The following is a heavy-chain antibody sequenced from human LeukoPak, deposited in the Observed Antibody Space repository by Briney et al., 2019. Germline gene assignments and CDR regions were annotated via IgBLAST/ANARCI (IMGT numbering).Heavy chain of an antibody. CDR2: VYSGGRT. D-gene: IGHD5-12*01. J-gene: IGHJ4*01. Sequence: SETLSLTCTVSGGTITRYYWSWIRQFPGKGREWIGFVYSGGRTSYDPSLEGRVTISLDTFNNQFSLKLSSVTAADTAIYYCAGAYSDYNFIFDYWGHGRLVTVSS. CDR1: GGTITRYY. V-gene: IGHV4-59*01. CDR3: AGAYSDYNFIFDY.